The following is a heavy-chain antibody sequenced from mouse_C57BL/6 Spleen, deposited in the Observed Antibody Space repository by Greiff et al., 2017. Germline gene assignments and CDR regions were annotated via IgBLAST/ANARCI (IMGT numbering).Heavy chain of an antibody. CDR3: ARRDYDPYYYAMDY. J-gene: IGHJ4*01. D-gene: IGHD2-4*01. V-gene: IGHV1-50*01. Sequence: QVQLQQPGAELVKPGASVKLSCKASGYTFTSYWMQWVKQRPGQGLEWIGEIDPSDSYTNYNQKFKGKATLTVDTSSSTAYMQLSSLTSEDSAVYYCARRDYDPYYYAMDYWGQGTSVTVSS. CDR2: IDPSDSYT. CDR1: GYTFTSYW.